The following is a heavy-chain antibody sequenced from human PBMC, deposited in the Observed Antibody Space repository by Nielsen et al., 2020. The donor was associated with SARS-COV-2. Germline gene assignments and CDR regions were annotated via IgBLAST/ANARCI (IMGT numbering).Heavy chain of an antibody. Sequence: GGSLRLSCAASGFTFSSYGMHWVRQAPGKGLEWVAVIWYDGSNKYYADSVKGRFTISRDNSKNTLYLQMNSLRAEDTAVYYCAKDESGYSSSWYPFGGYYYGMDVWGQGTTVTVSS. CDR1: GFTFSSYG. CDR3: AKDESGYSSSWYPFGGYYYGMDV. D-gene: IGHD6-13*01. V-gene: IGHV3-33*06. J-gene: IGHJ6*02. CDR2: IWYDGSNK.